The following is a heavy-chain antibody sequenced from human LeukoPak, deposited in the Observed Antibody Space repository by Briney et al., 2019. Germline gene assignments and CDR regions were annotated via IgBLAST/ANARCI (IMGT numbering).Heavy chain of an antibody. D-gene: IGHD5-18*01. Sequence: SVKVSCKASGGTFSSYAISWVRQAPGQGLEWMGGIIPIFGTANYAQKFQGRVTITADESTSTAYMELSSLRAEDTAVYYCARVDTAMVTIGGFDYWGQGTLVTVSS. V-gene: IGHV1-69*01. CDR1: GGTFSSYA. CDR2: IIPIFGTA. CDR3: ARVDTAMVTIGGFDY. J-gene: IGHJ4*02.